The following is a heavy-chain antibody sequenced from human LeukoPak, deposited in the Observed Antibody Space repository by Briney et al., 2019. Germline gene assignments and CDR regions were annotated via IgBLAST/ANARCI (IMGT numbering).Heavy chain of an antibody. J-gene: IGHJ6*02. D-gene: IGHD1-26*01. V-gene: IGHV1-18*01. CDR2: ISAYNGNT. CDR1: GYTFTSYG. CDR3: ARDLSGAYYYYGMDV. Sequence: ASVKVSCKASGYTFTSYGISWMRQAPGQGLEWMGWISAYNGNTNYAQKLQGRVTMTTDTSTSTACMELRSLRSDDTAVYYCARDLSGAYYYYGMDVWGQGTTVTVSS.